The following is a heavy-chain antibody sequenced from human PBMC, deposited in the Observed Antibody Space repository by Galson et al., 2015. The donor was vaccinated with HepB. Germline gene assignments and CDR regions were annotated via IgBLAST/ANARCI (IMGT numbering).Heavy chain of an antibody. CDR3: AHSGNYAGY. Sequence: PALGKPTQTLTLTCTFSGFSLSTSGVGVGWIRQPPGKALEWHAPIYWDDDKRYSPSLKSRPTITKDTSKTQVVLTMTNMDPVDTATYYCAHSGNYAGYWGQGTLVTVSS. CDR1: GFSLSTSGVG. CDR2: IYWDDDK. V-gene: IGHV2-5*02. J-gene: IGHJ4*02. D-gene: IGHD4-11*01.